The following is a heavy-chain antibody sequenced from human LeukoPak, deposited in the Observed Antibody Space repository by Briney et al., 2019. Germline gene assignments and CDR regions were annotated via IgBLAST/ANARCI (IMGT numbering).Heavy chain of an antibody. V-gene: IGHV3-23*01. J-gene: IGHJ4*02. Sequence: PGGSLRLSCAASGFTFSSYAMSWVRQAPGKALEWVSAISGSGGSTYYADSVKGRFTISRDNSKNTLYLQMNSLRAEDTAVYYCAKRPTDFWSGYSPFDYWGQGTLVTVSS. CDR2: ISGSGGST. CDR3: AKRPTDFWSGYSPFDY. D-gene: IGHD3-3*01. CDR1: GFTFSSYA.